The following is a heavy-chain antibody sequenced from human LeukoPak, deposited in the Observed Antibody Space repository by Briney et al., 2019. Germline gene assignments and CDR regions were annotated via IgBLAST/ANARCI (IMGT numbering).Heavy chain of an antibody. V-gene: IGHV1-69*04. CDR3: AREECSGGSCYTLLYYYMDV. CDR1: GGTFSSYA. CDR2: IIPILGIA. Sequence: SMKVSCKASGGTFSSYAISWVRQAPGQGLEWMGRIIPILGIANYAQKFQGRVTITADKSTSTAYMELSSLRSEDTAVYYCAREECSGGSCYTLLYYYMDVWGKGTTVTVSS. D-gene: IGHD2-15*01. J-gene: IGHJ6*03.